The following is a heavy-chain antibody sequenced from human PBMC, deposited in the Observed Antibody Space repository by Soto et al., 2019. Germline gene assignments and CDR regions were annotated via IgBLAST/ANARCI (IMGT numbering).Heavy chain of an antibody. J-gene: IGHJ3*01. CDR1: RYIFPGYY. CDR2: INSHSGGT. Sequence: AAVNVSCLPSRYIFPGYYMHLVLHAPGQGLEWLGWINSHSGGTNYAQKFQSRVTMSRDKSMNTAYMDLSSLRSDDTAVYYCARGGPPPGAIGDSFEVWGQGTLVTVSS. CDR3: ARGGPPPGAIGDSFEV. V-gene: IGHV1-2*02. D-gene: IGHD2-2*01.